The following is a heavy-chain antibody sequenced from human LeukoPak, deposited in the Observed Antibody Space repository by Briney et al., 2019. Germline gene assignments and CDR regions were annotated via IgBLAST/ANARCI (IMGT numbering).Heavy chain of an antibody. CDR3: AREGDYGDYSKSFYYMDA. V-gene: IGHV4-4*07. CDR1: GGYIGSYY. J-gene: IGHJ6*03. CDR2: IHTTENT. D-gene: IGHD4-17*01. Sequence: PSETLSLTCTVSGGYIGSYYWSWIRQPAGKGLEWIGRIHTTENTDYNPSLKSRVTMSVDMSTSQVSLTLTSVTAADTAVYYCAREGDYGDYSKSFYYMDAWGKGTTVTVSS.